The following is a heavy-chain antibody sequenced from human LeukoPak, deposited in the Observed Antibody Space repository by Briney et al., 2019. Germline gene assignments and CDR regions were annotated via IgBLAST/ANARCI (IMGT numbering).Heavy chain of an antibody. V-gene: IGHV3-7*01. Sequence: GGSLRLSCVASGFTFSSYEMNWVRQAPGKGLEWVANINLDGNGRFYVDSVKGRFTISRDNNKKSVYLQMNSLRAEDTAVYYCARDTDDFQGLDIWGQGTRVTVSS. CDR2: INLDGNGR. CDR1: GFTFSSYE. D-gene: IGHD3-3*01. J-gene: IGHJ3*02. CDR3: ARDTDDFQGLDI.